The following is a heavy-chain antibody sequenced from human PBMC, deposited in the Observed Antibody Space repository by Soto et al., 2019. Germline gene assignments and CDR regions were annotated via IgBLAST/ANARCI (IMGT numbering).Heavy chain of an antibody. D-gene: IGHD3-9*01. CDR1: GYTFTRYW. V-gene: IGHV5-10-1*01. CDR2: IDPSDSYT. CDR3: ARHVPRPGDGLRPEHPHWYLYL. Sequence: PGESLKISCQGSGYTFTRYWISWVRQMPGKGLEWMGRIDPSDSYTNYSPSFEGHVTISADKFIDTAYMQWSSLEASDTATYYCARHVPRPGDGLRPEHPHWYLYLWGRGTLVPVSS. J-gene: IGHJ2*01.